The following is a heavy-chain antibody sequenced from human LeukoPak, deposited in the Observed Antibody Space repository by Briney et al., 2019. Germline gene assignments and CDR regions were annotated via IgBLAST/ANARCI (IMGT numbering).Heavy chain of an antibody. V-gene: IGHV3-11*06. CDR1: GFTFSDYY. J-gene: IGHJ6*04. D-gene: IGHD3-10*01. CDR2: SSSSYT. Sequence: GGSLRLSRAASGFTFSDYYMSWIRQAPGKGLEWVSYSSSSYTNYADSVKGRFTISRDNAKNSLYLQMNSLRAEDTAVYYCAREHLYYYGSGSYGGMDVWGKGTTVTVSS. CDR3: AREHLYYYGSGSYGGMDV.